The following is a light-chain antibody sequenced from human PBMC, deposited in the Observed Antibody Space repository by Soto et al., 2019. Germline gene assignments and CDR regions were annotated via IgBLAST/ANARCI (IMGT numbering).Light chain of an antibody. CDR2: GAS. CDR1: QSVSTNY. J-gene: IGKJ3*01. V-gene: IGKV3-20*01. CDR3: QQYNNWPFT. Sequence: EIVLTQSPGTLSLSPGERATLSCRASQSVSTNYLAWYQRKPGQAPRLLIYGASSRATDIPDRFSGSGSGTDFTLTITRLEPEDFAVYYCQQYNNWPFTFGPGTKVDIK.